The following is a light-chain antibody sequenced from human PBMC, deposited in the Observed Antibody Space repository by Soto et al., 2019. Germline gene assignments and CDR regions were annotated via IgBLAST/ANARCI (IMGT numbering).Light chain of an antibody. V-gene: IGLV2-23*02. Sequence: QSALTQPASVSGSPGQSITISCTGTSSDVGSYNLVSWYQQHPGKAPKLMIYEVSKRPSGLSNRFSASKSGNTASLTISGLQAEEEEDYYCCSYAGSTTYVVFGGGTKLTVL. CDR2: EVS. J-gene: IGLJ2*01. CDR3: CSYAGSTTYVV. CDR1: SSDVGSYNL.